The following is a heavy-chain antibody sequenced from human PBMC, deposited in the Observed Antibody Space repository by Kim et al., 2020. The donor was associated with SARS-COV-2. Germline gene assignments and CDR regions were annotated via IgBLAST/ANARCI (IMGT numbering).Heavy chain of an antibody. J-gene: IGHJ4*02. D-gene: IGHD2-2*01. Sequence: KGRFTISRDNSKNTLYLQMNSLRAEDTAVYYCARVRYCSSTSCSGILDYWGQGTLVTVSS. V-gene: IGHV3-30*07. CDR3: ARVRYCSSTSCSGILDY.